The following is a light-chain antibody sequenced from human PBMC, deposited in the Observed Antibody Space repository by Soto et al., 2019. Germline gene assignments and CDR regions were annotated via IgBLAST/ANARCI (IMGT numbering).Light chain of an antibody. CDR3: QQYGSSPLIS. CDR2: GAS. CDR1: QNVDSNY. Sequence: EIVLTQSPGTLSLSPGERATLSCRASQNVDSNYLAWYQQKPGQAPRLLIFGASKRATGIPDRFSGSGSGRDFTLTISGLEPEDFAVYYCQQYGSSPLISFGQGTRLEIK. V-gene: IGKV3-20*01. J-gene: IGKJ5*01.